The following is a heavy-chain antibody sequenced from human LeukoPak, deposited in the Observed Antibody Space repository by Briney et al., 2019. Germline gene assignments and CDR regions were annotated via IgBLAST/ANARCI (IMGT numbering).Heavy chain of an antibody. D-gene: IGHD3-10*01. V-gene: IGHV4-61*02. CDR1: GDSISSGSYY. J-gene: IGHJ5*02. CDR2: IYTSGST. Sequence: PSETPSLTCTVSGDSISSGSYYWSWIRQPAGKGLEWIGRIYTSGSTNYNPSLKSRVTISVDTSKNQFSLKLSSVTAADTAVYYCARGIRFGFNWFDPWGQGTLVTVSS. CDR3: ARGIRFGFNWFDP.